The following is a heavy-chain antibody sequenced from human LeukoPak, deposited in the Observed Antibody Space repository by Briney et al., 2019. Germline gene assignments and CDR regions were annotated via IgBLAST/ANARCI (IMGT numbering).Heavy chain of an antibody. CDR1: GFSFSDYS. CDR2: ISASSTNI. CDR3: ARDPRGGLTTPYFDP. J-gene: IGHJ4*02. Sequence: PGGPLRLSCAASGFSFSDYSMNWVRQAPGKGLEWVASISASSTNIYYADSLKGRFTVSRDNAKKSLYLQVDSLRVDDTAVYYCARDPRGGLTTPYFDPWGQGTLVTVSS. V-gene: IGHV3-21*01. D-gene: IGHD3/OR15-3a*01.